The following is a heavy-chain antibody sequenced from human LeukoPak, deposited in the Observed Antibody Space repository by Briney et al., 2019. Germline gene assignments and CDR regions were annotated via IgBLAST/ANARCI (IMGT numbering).Heavy chain of an antibody. Sequence: GGTLRLSCAASGLTFSSYGMHWVRQAPGKGLEWVAVISYDGTIRNYADSVKGRFTISRDNSKNTLYLQMNSLTAEDTALYYCAKGGCSSTTCYLANPWGQGTLVTVSS. V-gene: IGHV3-30*18. D-gene: IGHD2-2*01. CDR2: ISYDGTIR. J-gene: IGHJ5*02. CDR3: AKGGCSSTTCYLANP. CDR1: GLTFSSYG.